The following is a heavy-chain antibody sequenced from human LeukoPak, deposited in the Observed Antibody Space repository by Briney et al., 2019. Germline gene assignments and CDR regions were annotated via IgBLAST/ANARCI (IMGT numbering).Heavy chain of an antibody. J-gene: IGHJ4*02. CDR3: VRGISVPDY. Sequence: GGSLRLSCAASGFTFSNYAMTWVRQAPGKGLEWVSSITAGSGGTTYYADSVKGRFTISRDNSKSTVYLQMNSLRAEDTAVYYCVRGISVPDYWGRGTLVTVSS. V-gene: IGHV3-23*01. D-gene: IGHD5/OR15-5a*01. CDR1: GFTFSNYA. CDR2: ITAGSGGTT.